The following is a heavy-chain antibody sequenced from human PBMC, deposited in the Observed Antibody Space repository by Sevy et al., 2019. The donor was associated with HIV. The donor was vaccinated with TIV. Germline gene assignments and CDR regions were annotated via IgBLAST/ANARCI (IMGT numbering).Heavy chain of an antibody. CDR1: GGSISSYF. CDR2: IYFTGNT. V-gene: IGHV4-59*01. D-gene: IGHD1-1*01. J-gene: IGHJ4*02. CDR3: TGDTTTRPRVLDY. Sequence: SETLSLTCSVSGGSISSYFWTWVRQSPGKGLEWIGNIYFTGNTDYSPSLKIRVTLSLDTSKSQFSLTLKSVTAADTAIYFCTGDTTTRPRVLDYWGQGTLVTVSS.